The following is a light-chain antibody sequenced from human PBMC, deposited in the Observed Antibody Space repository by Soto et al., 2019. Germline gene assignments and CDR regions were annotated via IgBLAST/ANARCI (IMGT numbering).Light chain of an antibody. V-gene: IGKV3-15*01. Sequence: EIVMTQSSATLSVSPGERATLSCRASQSVSSNLAWYQQQHGQTPKLLIYVASTRATGIPARFSGSGCGTEFTLTISSLQSEDVAVDSCQQYNVWPLPFGGGTKVEFK. CDR3: QQYNVWPLP. J-gene: IGKJ4*01. CDR2: VAS. CDR1: QSVSSN.